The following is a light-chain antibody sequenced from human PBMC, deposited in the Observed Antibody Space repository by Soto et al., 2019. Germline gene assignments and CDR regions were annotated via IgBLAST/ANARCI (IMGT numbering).Light chain of an antibody. V-gene: IGKV1-39*01. CDR2: AAS. J-gene: IGKJ4*01. Sequence: DIQMTQSPSSLSASVGDRVTITCLASQIISTYLNWYQQRAGLAPRLLIYAASSLQSGVPPRFSGSGSGTDFTLTIRSLQPEDFATYYCQQSYTTPLTFGGGTKVDIK. CDR3: QQSYTTPLT. CDR1: QIISTY.